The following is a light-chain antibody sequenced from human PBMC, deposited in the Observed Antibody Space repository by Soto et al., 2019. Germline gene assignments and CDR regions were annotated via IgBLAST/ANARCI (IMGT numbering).Light chain of an antibody. Sequence: NFMLTQPHSVSESPGKTVIISCTRSSGSIASNYVQWYQQRPGSSPTTVIYEDNQRPSGVPDRFSGSIDSSSNSAFLTISGLETEDEADYFCQSSDATNQVFGGGTKLTVL. CDR2: EDN. J-gene: IGLJ3*02. CDR3: QSSDATNQV. CDR1: SGSIASNY. V-gene: IGLV6-57*01.